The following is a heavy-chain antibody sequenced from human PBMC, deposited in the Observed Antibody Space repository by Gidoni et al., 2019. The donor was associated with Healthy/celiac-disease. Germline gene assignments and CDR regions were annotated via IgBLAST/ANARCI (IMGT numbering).Heavy chain of an antibody. CDR3: ARHGAYSVSYWVY. CDR2: ISYSGST. V-gene: IGHV4-39*01. J-gene: IGHJ4*02. Sequence: LQLQESGPGRVKPSETLSQTGTGSYGSISSSSYYWGWIRQPPGKGLEWIGSISYSGSTYYNPSLKSRVTISVDTSKTQFSLKLSSVTAADTAVYYCARHGAYSVSYWVYWGQVTLVTVSS. D-gene: IGHD1-26*01. CDR1: YGSISSSSYY.